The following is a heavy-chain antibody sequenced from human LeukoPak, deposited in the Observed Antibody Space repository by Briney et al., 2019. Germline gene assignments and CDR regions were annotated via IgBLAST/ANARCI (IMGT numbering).Heavy chain of an antibody. V-gene: IGHV3-23*01. D-gene: IGHD5-12*01. CDR2: IIDSSGST. CDR1: GFTLSNYA. CDR3: ANGAYDYIEIAYFDY. J-gene: IGHJ4*02. Sequence: GGSLRLSCVASGFTLSNYAMSWVRQAPGKGLEWVALIIDSSGSTFDADSAKRRFTISRDKSKNTMYLQMNSMRAEDTAVYYGANGAYDYIEIAYFDYWGQGRLVTVSS.